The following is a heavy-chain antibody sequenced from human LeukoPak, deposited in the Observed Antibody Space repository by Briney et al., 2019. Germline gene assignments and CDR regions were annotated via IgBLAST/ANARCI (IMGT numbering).Heavy chain of an antibody. Sequence: GGSLRLSCAASGFTFSDYYMSWIRQAPGKGLEWVSYISSSGSTIYYAGSVKGRFTISRDNAKNSPYLQMNSLRAEDTAVYYCAKSSYYDSSGYYREYYFDYWGQGTLVTVSS. V-gene: IGHV3-11*01. CDR3: AKSSYYDSSGYYREYYFDY. CDR2: ISSSGSTI. D-gene: IGHD3-22*01. J-gene: IGHJ4*02. CDR1: GFTFSDYY.